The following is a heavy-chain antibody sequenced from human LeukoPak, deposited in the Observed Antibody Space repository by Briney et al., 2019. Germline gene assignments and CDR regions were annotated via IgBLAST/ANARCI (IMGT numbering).Heavy chain of an antibody. Sequence: GGSLRLSCAASGFTFSSYEMNWVRQAPGKGLEWVSYISSSGSTIYYADSVKGRFAISRDNAKNSLYLQMNSLRAEDTAVYYCAELGTTMIGGVWGKGTTVTISS. CDR1: GFTFSSYE. V-gene: IGHV3-48*03. J-gene: IGHJ6*04. D-gene: IGHD3-10*02. CDR3: AELGTTMIGGV. CDR2: ISSSGSTI.